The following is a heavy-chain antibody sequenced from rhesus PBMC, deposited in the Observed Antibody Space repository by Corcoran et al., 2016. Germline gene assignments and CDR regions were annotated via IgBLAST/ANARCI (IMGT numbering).Heavy chain of an antibody. Sequence: EVQLVESGGGVVQPGGSLRLSCAASGFTFDDYAMHWVRPAPGKGLEWVSAISWDGGSTGYADSVKGRFTISRDNAKNSLYLQMDRLRAEDTALYYCAKDGGSNSWYFDLWGPGTPITISS. CDR2: ISWDGGST. D-gene: IGHD1-44*02. V-gene: IGHV3-201*01. J-gene: IGHJ2*01. CDR1: GFTFDDYA. CDR3: AKDGGSNSWYFDL.